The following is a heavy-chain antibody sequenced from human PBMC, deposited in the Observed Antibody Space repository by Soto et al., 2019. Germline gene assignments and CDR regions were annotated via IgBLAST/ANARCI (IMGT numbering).Heavy chain of an antibody. Sequence: GASGKVSCKASGGPFNCRSLCWVRQAPGQGLEWMGRIIPILGIANCAQKFQGRVTITADKSTSTAYMELSSLRSEDTAVYYCARVGWDLAARTGYYYYYMDVWGKGTTVTVSS. CDR2: IIPILGIA. J-gene: IGHJ6*03. V-gene: IGHV1-69*04. CDR1: GGPFNCRS. CDR3: ARVGWDLAARTGYYYYYMDV. D-gene: IGHD6-6*01.